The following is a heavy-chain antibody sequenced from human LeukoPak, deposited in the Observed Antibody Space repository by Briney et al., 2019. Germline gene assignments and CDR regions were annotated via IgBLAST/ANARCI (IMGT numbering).Heavy chain of an antibody. V-gene: IGHV4-61*05. CDR1: GGSISSSSYY. Sequence: SETLSLTCTVSGGSISSSSYYWGWIRQPPGKGQEWVGYISYSGSTNYNPSLKSRVTISVDTSKNQFSLRLSSVTAADTAVYYCARQGAYSGYQAFDYWGQGTLVSVSS. CDR3: ARQGAYSGYQAFDY. CDR2: ISYSGST. J-gene: IGHJ4*02. D-gene: IGHD5-12*01.